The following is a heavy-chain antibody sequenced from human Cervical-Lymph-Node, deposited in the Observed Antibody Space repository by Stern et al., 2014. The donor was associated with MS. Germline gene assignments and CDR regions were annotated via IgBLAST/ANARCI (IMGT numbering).Heavy chain of an antibody. Sequence: QVQLVESGAEVKKPGSSVKVSCKASGDTFSSYAINWVRQVPGQGLEWMGGITPVCATTNYAQKFQGRVTITADKSTNTAYMELMTLRSEDTAVYYCARGGGLVGYFDYWGQGTLVSVSS. J-gene: IGHJ4*02. V-gene: IGHV1-69*06. CDR2: ITPVCATT. CDR3: ARGGGLVGYFDY. CDR1: GDTFSSYA. D-gene: IGHD1-26*01.